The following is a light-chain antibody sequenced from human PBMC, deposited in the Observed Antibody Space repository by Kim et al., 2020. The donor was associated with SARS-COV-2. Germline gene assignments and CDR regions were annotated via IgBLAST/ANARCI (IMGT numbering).Light chain of an antibody. J-gene: IGLJ3*02. Sequence: QSALTQPASVSGSPGQSITISCTGTSSDVGTYNYITWYQQYPGKAPKLMIYDVNKRPSGVSNRFSGSKSGNTASLTISGPQAEDEADYYCSSYTTSRSWVFGGGTQLTVL. CDR2: DVN. CDR1: SSDVGTYNY. V-gene: IGLV2-14*03. CDR3: SSYTTSRSWV.